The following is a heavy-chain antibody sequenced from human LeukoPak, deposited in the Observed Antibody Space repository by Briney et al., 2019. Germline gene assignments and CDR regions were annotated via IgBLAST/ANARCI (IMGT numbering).Heavy chain of an antibody. V-gene: IGHV1-46*01. Sequence: RASVKVSCKTSGYTFTNYYINWVRQAPGQGLEWMGIINPSGGSTSYAQKFQGRVTMTRDISTNTVYMELSSLRSEDTAVYYCARGHESSGYYFDYWGQGTLVTVSS. CDR2: INPSGGST. D-gene: IGHD3-22*01. CDR3: ARGHESSGYYFDY. CDR1: GYTFTNYY. J-gene: IGHJ4*02.